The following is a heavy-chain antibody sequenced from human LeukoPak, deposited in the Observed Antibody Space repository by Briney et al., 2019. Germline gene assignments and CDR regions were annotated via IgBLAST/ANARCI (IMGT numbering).Heavy chain of an antibody. CDR2: INHSGST. CDR1: GGSFSGYY. V-gene: IGHV4-34*01. D-gene: IGHD3-10*01. CDR3: ARGRITMVRGGYWFDP. J-gene: IGHJ5*02. Sequence: LKPSETLSLTCAGYGGSFSGYYWGWIRQPPGEGLEGIGEINHSGSTYYNPSLKSRVTISVDTSKNQFSLKLSSVTDADTAVYYCARGRITMVRGGYWFDPWAREPWSPSPQ.